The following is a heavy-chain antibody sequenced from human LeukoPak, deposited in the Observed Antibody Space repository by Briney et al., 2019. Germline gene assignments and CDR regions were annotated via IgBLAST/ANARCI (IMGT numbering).Heavy chain of an antibody. V-gene: IGHV4-34*01. CDR1: GGSFSGYY. Sequence: SETLSLTCAVYGGSFSGYYWSWIRQPPGKGLEWIGEINHSGSTNYNPSLKSRVTISVDTSKNQFSLKLSSVTAADTAVYYCARNDYVWGSYRYRGSYFDYWGQGTLVTVSS. J-gene: IGHJ4*02. CDR2: INHSGST. D-gene: IGHD3-16*02. CDR3: ARNDYVWGSYRYRGSYFDY.